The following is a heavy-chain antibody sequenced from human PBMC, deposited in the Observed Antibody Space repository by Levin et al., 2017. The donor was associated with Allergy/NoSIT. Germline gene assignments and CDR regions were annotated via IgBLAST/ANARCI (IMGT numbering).Heavy chain of an antibody. D-gene: IGHD4-17*01. CDR3: AKDLLTRTTARWGGGIRES. CDR2: ISGSGGST. CDR1: GFTFSSYA. V-gene: IGHV3-23*01. Sequence: GGSLRLSCAASGFTFSSYAMSWVRQAPGKGLEWVSAISGSGGSTYYADSVKGRFPISRDNSKNTLYLQMNSLRAEDTAVYYCAKDLLTRTTARWGGGIRESWGQGTLVTVSS. J-gene: IGHJ5*02.